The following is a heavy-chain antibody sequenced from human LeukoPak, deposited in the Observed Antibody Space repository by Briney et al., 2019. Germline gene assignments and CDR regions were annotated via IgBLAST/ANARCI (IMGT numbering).Heavy chain of an antibody. J-gene: IGHJ4*02. D-gene: IGHD3-9*01. Sequence: SETLSLTCTVSGGSISSYYWSWIRQPPEKGLEWIGYIYYSGSTYYNPSLKSRVTISVDTSKNQFSLKLSSVTAADTAVYYCARDQSVRYFDYWGQGTLVTVSS. CDR3: ARDQSVRYFDY. CDR1: GGSISSYY. CDR2: IYYSGST. V-gene: IGHV4-30-4*01.